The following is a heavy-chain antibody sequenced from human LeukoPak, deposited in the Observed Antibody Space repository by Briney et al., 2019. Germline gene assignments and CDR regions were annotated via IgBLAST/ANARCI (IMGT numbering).Heavy chain of an antibody. D-gene: IGHD4-17*01. CDR2: INPSGGSI. J-gene: IGHJ5*02. V-gene: IGHV1-46*04. CDR3: ARLSSRYGDYKVDA. CDR1: GYTFSRYY. Sequence: GASVKVSCQASGYTFSRYYMHWVRPAPAQGLAWMGIINPSGGSITDAQMLQGRVTMTGDMSTSTVYMELSSLRSEDTSVYYCARLSSRYGDYKVDAWGQGTLVTVSS.